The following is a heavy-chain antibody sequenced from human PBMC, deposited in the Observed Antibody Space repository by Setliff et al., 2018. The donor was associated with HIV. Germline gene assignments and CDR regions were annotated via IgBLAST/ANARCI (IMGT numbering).Heavy chain of an antibody. D-gene: IGHD3-3*01. V-gene: IGHV4-59*11. Sequence: SETLSLTCTVSGGSISTHYWSWIRQAPGRGLEWIGYIYYTGRTNYNPSLKSRVTMSLDSSKKQFSLKLSSVTAADTAVYFCARDVGGFTVFAVPRGGFDPWGQGTLVTVSS. CDR1: GGSISTHY. CDR2: IYYTGRT. J-gene: IGHJ5*02. CDR3: ARDVGGFTVFAVPRGGFDP.